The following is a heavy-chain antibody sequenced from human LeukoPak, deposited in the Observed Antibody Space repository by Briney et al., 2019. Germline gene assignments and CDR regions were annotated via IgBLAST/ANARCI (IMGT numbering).Heavy chain of an antibody. J-gene: IGHJ6*02. CDR2: IYYSGST. CDR1: GGSFSGYY. Sequence: PSETLSLTCAVYGGSFSGYYWSWIRQPPGKGLEWIGYIYYSGSTNYNPSLKSRVTISVDTSKNQFPLKLSSVTAADTAVYYCARHSRVTSWVMDVWGQGTTVTVSS. CDR3: ARHSRVTSWVMDV. V-gene: IGHV4-59*08. D-gene: IGHD4-11*01.